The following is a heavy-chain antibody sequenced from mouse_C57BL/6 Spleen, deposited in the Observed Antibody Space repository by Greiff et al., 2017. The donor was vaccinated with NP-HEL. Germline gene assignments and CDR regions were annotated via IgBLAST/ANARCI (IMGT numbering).Heavy chain of an antibody. V-gene: IGHV2-9-1*01. CDR1: GFSLTSYA. Sequence: QVKLQQPGPGLVAPSQSLSITCTVSGFSLTSYAISWVRQPPGQGLEWLGVIWTGGGTNYNSALKSRLSISKDNSKSQVFLKMNSLQTDDTARYYCARSFITTVVARYFDVWGTGTTVTVSS. D-gene: IGHD1-1*01. CDR2: IWTGGGT. J-gene: IGHJ1*03. CDR3: ARSFITTVVARYFDV.